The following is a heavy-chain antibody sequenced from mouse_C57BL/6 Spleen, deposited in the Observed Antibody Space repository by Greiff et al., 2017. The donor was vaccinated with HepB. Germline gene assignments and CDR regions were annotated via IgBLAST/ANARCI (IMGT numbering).Heavy chain of an antibody. V-gene: IGHV1-85*01. D-gene: IGHD2-2*01. J-gene: IGHJ3*01. CDR2: IYPRDGST. CDR3: ASPSTMVTEAWFAY. Sequence: VKLMESGPELVKPGASVKLSCKASGYTFTSYDINWVKQRPGQGLEWIGWIYPRDGSTKYNEKFKGKATLTVDTSSSTAYMELHSLTSEDSAVYFCASPSTMVTEAWFAYWGQGTLVTVSA. CDR1: GYTFTSYD.